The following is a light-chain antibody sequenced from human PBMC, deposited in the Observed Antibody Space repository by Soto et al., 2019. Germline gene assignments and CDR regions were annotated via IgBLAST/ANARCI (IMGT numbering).Light chain of an antibody. CDR3: QQYGNSPIT. CDR2: GAS. J-gene: IGKJ5*01. CDR1: QSVTSSY. V-gene: IGKV3-20*01. Sequence: EIVLTQSPGTLSLSPGERATLSCRASQSVTSSYLAWYQQKPGQTPRLFIYGASSRATGIPDRFSGSGSGTDFTLTINRLEPEDFAVYYCQQYGNSPITFGQGTRLEIK.